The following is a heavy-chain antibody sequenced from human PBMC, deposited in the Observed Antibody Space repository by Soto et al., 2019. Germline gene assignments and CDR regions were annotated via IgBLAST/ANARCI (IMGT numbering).Heavy chain of an antibody. CDR2: ITTYNGNR. V-gene: IGHV1-18*01. CDR1: GYTFKNYG. Sequence: QVQLVQSGPEVKNPGASVKVSCKASGYTFKNYGIKWVRQAPGQGLEWVGWITTYNGNRHSAEKFQGRVTMTTDTSTSTTYMELRSLTSDDTGVYYCARDAQPNGVAADGSSDYWGQGTLVTVSS. CDR3: ARDAQPNGVAADGSSDY. J-gene: IGHJ4*02. D-gene: IGHD6-19*01.